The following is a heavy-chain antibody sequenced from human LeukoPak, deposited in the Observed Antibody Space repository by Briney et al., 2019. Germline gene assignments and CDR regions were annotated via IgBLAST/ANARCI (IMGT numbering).Heavy chain of an antibody. CDR1: GFTFGSYW. D-gene: IGHD4-17*01. V-gene: IGHV3-7*01. CDR3: AKEGNGDFDLDY. CDR2: IKQDGSEK. Sequence: PGGSLRLSCAASGFTFGSYWMSWVRQAPGKGLEWVANIKQDGSEKYYVDSVKGRFTISRDNAKNSLYLQMNSLRAEDTAVYYCAKEGNGDFDLDYWGQGTLVTVSS. J-gene: IGHJ4*02.